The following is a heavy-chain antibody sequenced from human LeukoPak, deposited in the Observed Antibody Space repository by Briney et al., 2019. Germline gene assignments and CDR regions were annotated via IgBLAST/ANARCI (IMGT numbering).Heavy chain of an antibody. J-gene: IGHJ4*02. Sequence: SETLSLTCTVSGFSLGSGYYWGWIRLPPGTGLEWIGSVYHSGTTYYNPSLKDQVTIAVDMSKNQFSLKVRSVPAADTAVYSCARGFDYGYFDWHFDHWGQGSPVTVSS. CDR2: VYHSGTT. CDR1: GFSLGSGYY. V-gene: IGHV4-38-2*02. D-gene: IGHD3-9*01. CDR3: ARGFDYGYFDWHFDH.